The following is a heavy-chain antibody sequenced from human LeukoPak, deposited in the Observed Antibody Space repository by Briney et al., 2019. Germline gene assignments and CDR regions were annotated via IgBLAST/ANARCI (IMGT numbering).Heavy chain of an antibody. CDR3: ASTNSLDY. D-gene: IGHD4-23*01. Sequence: GGSLRLSCAASRFTFTTYWMHWVRQAPGKGLVWVANIKADGSEKYYVDSVKGRFTISRDNAKNSLHLQMNSLSVEDTAVYYCASTNSLDYWGQGTLVTVPS. CDR2: IKADGSEK. J-gene: IGHJ4*02. CDR1: RFTFTTYW. V-gene: IGHV3-7*01.